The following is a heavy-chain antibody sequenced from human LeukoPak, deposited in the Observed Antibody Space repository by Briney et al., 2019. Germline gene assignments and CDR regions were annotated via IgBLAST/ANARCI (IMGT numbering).Heavy chain of an antibody. CDR1: GYTFTGYY. D-gene: IGHD3-10*01. J-gene: IGHJ5*02. Sequence: ASVKVSCKASGYTFTGYYMHWVRQAPGQGLEWMGWINPNSGGTNYAQKFQGRVTMTRDTSISTAYMELSRLRSDDTAVYYCARDSSPRLWFGELTSWFDPWGQGTLVTVSS. CDR3: ARDSSPRLWFGELTSWFDP. CDR2: INPNSGGT. V-gene: IGHV1-2*02.